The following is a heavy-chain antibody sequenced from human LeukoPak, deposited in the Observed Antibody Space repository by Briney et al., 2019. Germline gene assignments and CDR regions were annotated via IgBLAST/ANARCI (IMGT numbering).Heavy chain of an antibody. D-gene: IGHD6-6*01. Sequence: SQTLSLTCTVSGGSISSGSYYWSWIRQPAGKGLEWIGRIYTSGSTNYNPSLKSRVTISVDTSKNQFSLKLSSVTAADTAVYYCARVLAARHIDYWGQGTLVTVSS. CDR1: GGSISSGSYY. V-gene: IGHV4-61*02. J-gene: IGHJ4*02. CDR3: ARVLAARHIDY. CDR2: IYTSGST.